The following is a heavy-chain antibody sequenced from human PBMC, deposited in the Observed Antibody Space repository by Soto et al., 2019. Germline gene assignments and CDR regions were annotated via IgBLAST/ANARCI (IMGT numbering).Heavy chain of an antibody. Sequence: ASVKVSCKASGYTFRSYGISWVRQAPGQGLEWMGWISGYNGNTHYSQKFQGKVTMTTDTSTSTAYMELRSLRSDDTAVYYCARITGTLLRYFDYWGQGTLVTVSS. CDR2: ISGYNGNT. V-gene: IGHV1-18*01. D-gene: IGHD1-20*01. CDR3: ARITGTLLRYFDY. CDR1: GYTFRSYG. J-gene: IGHJ4*02.